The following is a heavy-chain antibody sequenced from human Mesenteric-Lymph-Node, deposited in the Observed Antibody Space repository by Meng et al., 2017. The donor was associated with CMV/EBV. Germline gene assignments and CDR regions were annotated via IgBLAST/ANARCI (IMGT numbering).Heavy chain of an antibody. J-gene: IGHJ6*02. CDR1: GGTFSSYP. Sequence: SVKVSCKASGGTFSSYPISWVRQAPGQGLEWMGGIIPILGIGTYAQKFQGRVTITRNTSISTAYMELSSLRSEGTAVYYCARGDIVVVPASGMDVWGQGTTVTVSS. CDR3: ARGDIVVVPASGMDV. D-gene: IGHD2-2*01. V-gene: IGHV1-69*10. CDR2: IIPILGIG.